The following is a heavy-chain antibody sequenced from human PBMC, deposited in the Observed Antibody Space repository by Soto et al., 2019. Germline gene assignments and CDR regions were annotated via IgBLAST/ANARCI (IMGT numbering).Heavy chain of an antibody. CDR3: AREVVVVPAAPPLYYYGMDV. V-gene: IGHV4-59*01. CDR1: GDSISDFY. J-gene: IGHJ6*02. CDR2: IYHTGST. D-gene: IGHD2-2*01. Sequence: SETLSLTCTVSGDSISDFYWTWIRQSPGKGLEWIGYIYHTGSTKYNPSLKSRVTISVDTSKNQFSLKLSSVTAADTAVYYCAREVVVVPAAPPLYYYGMDVWGQGTTVTVSS.